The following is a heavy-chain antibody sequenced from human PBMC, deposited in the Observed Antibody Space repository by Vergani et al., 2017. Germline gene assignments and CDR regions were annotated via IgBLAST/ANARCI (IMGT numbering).Heavy chain of an antibody. CDR3: ARDYLSSPGWLVDY. CDR2: INTNTGNP. D-gene: IGHD6-19*01. Sequence: QVQLVQSGSELKKPGASVKVSCEASRYTFTDYAMTWVRQAPGQGLEWMGWINTNTGNPTYAQRFTGRFVFSLDTSVSTAYLQINSLKAEDTAVYYCARDYLSSPGWLVDYWGQGTLVTVSS. V-gene: IGHV7-4-1*02. CDR1: RYTFTDYA. J-gene: IGHJ4*02.